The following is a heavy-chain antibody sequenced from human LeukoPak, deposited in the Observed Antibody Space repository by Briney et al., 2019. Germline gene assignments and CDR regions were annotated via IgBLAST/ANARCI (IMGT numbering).Heavy chain of an antibody. J-gene: IGHJ5*02. Sequence: PSETLSLTCIGSGGSRSDYWGWIRQPPGKGLAWIGSIYYSGRTYYNPSLKSRVTISLDTSKNQFSLKLSSVTAADTAVYYCARHLRYFDWLSTFDPWGQGALVTVSS. CDR1: GGSRSDY. CDR2: IYYSGRT. D-gene: IGHD3-9*01. CDR3: ARHLRYFDWLSTFDP. V-gene: IGHV4-39*01.